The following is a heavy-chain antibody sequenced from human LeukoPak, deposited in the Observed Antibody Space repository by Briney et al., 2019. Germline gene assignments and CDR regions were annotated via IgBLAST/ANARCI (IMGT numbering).Heavy chain of an antibody. V-gene: IGHV1-18*03. CDR2: ISPNNGNT. D-gene: IGHD1-1*01. J-gene: IGHJ3*02. CDR3: TRVRNSNNWWGAFDI. CDR1: GYTFDTSS. Sequence: TSVKVPCKAFGYTFDTSSISWVRQAPGQRLEWMGWISPNNGNTHYAQGVQGRVTMTTDTSRSTAYMELRSLRSDDMAVYYCTRVRNSNNWWGAFDIWGQGTMVTVSS.